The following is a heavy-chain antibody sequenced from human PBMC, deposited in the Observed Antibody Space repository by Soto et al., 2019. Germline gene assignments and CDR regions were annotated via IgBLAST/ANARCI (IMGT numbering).Heavy chain of an antibody. CDR3: TTQVDIWEWEPFDY. J-gene: IGHJ4*02. Sequence: EVQLVESGGGLVKPGGSLRLSCAASGFTFSNAWMNWVRQAPGKGLEWVGRIKSKTDGGTTDYAAPVKGRFTISRDDSKNTLYLQMNSLKTEDTAVYYCTTQVDIWEWEPFDYWGQGTLVTVSS. CDR1: GFTFSNAW. V-gene: IGHV3-15*07. D-gene: IGHD1-26*01. CDR2: IKSKTDGGTT.